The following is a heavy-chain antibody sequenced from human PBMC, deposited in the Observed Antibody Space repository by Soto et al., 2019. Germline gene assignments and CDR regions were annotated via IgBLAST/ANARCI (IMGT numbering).Heavy chain of an antibody. CDR3: ATTSGSGRLDY. V-gene: IGHV4-31*03. CDR1: GESISTGGY. CDR2: IFYSGST. J-gene: IGHJ4*02. D-gene: IGHD3-10*01. Sequence: PSETLSLTCTVSGESISTGGYWSWVRLHPGKGLEWIGYIFYSGSTYYNPSPSLKSRVTMSVDTSKNQFSLNLSSVTAADTAVYFCATTSGSGRLDYWGQGTLVTVSS.